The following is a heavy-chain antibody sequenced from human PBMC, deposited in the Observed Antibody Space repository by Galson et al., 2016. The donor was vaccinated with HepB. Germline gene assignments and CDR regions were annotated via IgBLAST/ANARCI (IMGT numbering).Heavy chain of an antibody. D-gene: IGHD1-14*01. CDR1: GFIFSTYD. Sequence: SLRLSCAASGFIFSTYDMHWVRQVTGKGLEWVSGIGTADDTYYPDSVKGRFIISRENAKSSLYLQMSGLRPNDTAFYYCATTRLLDNWGQGILVTVSS. CDR3: ATTRLLDN. J-gene: IGHJ4*02. V-gene: IGHV3-13*01. CDR2: IGTADDT.